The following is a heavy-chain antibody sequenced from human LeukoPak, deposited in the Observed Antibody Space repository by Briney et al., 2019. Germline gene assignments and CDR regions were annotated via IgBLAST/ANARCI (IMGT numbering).Heavy chain of an antibody. Sequence: NPGGSLRLSCAASGFTFSSYSMNWVRQAPGKGLEWVSSISSSSSYIYYADSVKGRCTISRDNAKNSLYLQMNSLRAEDTAVYYCARDRSWNDVLVRFDPWGQGTLVTVSS. CDR2: ISSSSSYI. V-gene: IGHV3-21*01. CDR3: ARDRSWNDVLVRFDP. D-gene: IGHD1-1*01. J-gene: IGHJ5*02. CDR1: GFTFSSYS.